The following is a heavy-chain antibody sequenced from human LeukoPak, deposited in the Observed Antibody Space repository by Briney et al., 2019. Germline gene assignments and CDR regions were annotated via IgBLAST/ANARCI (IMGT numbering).Heavy chain of an antibody. D-gene: IGHD6-19*01. Sequence: GRSLRLSCAASGFTFSSYGMHWVRQAPGKGLEWVAVIWYDGSNKYYADSVKGRFTISRDSSKNALYLQMNSLRADDTALYYCAKMKGLRLNDYCMDVWGKGTTVTVSS. V-gene: IGHV3-33*06. CDR2: IWYDGSNK. J-gene: IGHJ6*03. CDR1: GFTFSSYG. CDR3: AKMKGLRLNDYCMDV.